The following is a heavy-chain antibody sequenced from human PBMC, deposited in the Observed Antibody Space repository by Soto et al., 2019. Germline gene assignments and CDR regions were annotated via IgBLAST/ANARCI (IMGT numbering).Heavy chain of an antibody. CDR3: TRDRPGPQHYFDY. CDR1: GFTFNYYW. J-gene: IGHJ4*02. CDR2: IQSDGSSP. D-gene: IGHD6-6*01. V-gene: IGHV3-74*01. Sequence: PGGSLRLSCEASGFTFNYYWMHWVRQAPGKGLVWVSRIQSDGSSPDYVDSVKGRFTISRDNAKNTLYLQMNNLRAEDTAVYYFTRDRPGPQHYFDYWGQGNMVTVSS.